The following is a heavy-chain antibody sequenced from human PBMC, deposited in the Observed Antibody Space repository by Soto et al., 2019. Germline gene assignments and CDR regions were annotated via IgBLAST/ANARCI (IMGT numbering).Heavy chain of an antibody. CDR3: ARHGHFDSLLYPSPFDY. D-gene: IGHD3-9*01. V-gene: IGHV4-39*01. Sequence: PSETLSLTCTVSGGCISSRAYYWGWIRQPPGKGLEWIGTIYYRGRTYYNPSLKSRVTISVDTSKSQFSLKLTSVTAADTAVYYCARHGHFDSLLYPSPFDYWAQGTLVTVSS. J-gene: IGHJ4*02. CDR1: GGCISSRAYY. CDR2: IYYRGRT.